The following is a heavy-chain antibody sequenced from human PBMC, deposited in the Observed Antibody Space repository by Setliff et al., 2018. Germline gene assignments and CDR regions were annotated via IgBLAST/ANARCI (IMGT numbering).Heavy chain of an antibody. CDR1: RFTFSNYA. CDR3: ATRTRGSYYDL. CDR2: ISASGYTT. Sequence: GGSLRLSCAASRFTFSNYAMSWVRQAPGKGLEWVSVISASGYTTHYADSVKGRFTISRDNSKNTLYLQMNSLGVEDTALYFCATRTRGSYYDLWGQGTLVTVS. D-gene: IGHD3-10*01. J-gene: IGHJ5*02. V-gene: IGHV3-23*01.